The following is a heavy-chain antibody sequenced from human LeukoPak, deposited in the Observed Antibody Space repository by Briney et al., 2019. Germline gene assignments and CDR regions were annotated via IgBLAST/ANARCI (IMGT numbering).Heavy chain of an antibody. J-gene: IGHJ4*02. D-gene: IGHD3-16*01. CDR1: GYTFTSYD. Sequence: EASVKVSCKASGYTFTSYDINWVRQATGQGLEWMGWMNPNSGNTGYAQKFQGRVTMARNTSISTAYMELSSLRSEDTAVYYCVRAPPRTRKPGTGLRLGNDYWGQGTLVTVSS. V-gene: IGHV1-8*01. CDR3: VRAPPRTRKPGTGLRLGNDY. CDR2: MNPNSGNT.